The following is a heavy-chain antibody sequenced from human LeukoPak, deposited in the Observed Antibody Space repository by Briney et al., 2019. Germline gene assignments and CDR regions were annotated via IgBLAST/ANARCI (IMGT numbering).Heavy chain of an antibody. V-gene: IGHV3-20*04. CDR1: GFTFSSYS. Sequence: PGGSLRLSCAASGFTFSSYSMNWVRQAPGKGLEWVSGINWNGGSTGYADSVKGRFTISRDNAKNSLYLQMNSLRAEDTALYYCARDDRGYLDTANPFDYWGQGTLVTVSS. D-gene: IGHD5-18*01. J-gene: IGHJ4*02. CDR2: INWNGGST. CDR3: ARDDRGYLDTANPFDY.